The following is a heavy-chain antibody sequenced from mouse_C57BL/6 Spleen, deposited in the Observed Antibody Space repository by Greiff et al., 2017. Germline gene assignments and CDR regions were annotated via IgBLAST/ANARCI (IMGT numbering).Heavy chain of an antibody. CDR1: GFSLTSYG. CDR2: IWGVGST. J-gene: IGHJ3*01. CDR3: AGNWGAY. V-gene: IGHV2-6*01. Sequence: QVQLQQSGPGLVAPSPSLSISCTVSGFSLTSYGVDWVRQSPGKGLEWLGGIWGVGSTNYNSALKSRLGISKDNSKSQVFITMNSLQTDDTAMYYCAGNWGAYWGQGTLVTVSA. D-gene: IGHD4-1*02.